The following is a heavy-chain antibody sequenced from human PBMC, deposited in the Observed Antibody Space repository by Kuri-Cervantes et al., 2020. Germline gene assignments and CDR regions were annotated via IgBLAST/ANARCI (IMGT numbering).Heavy chain of an antibody. CDR3: AREGRYYDILTGSRSQPFDY. D-gene: IGHD3-9*01. Sequence: LRLSCTVSGGSISSGGYYWSWIRQHPGKGLEWIGYIYYSGSTYYNPSLKSRVTISVDTSKNQFSLKLSSVTAADTAVYYCAREGRYYDILTGSRSQPFDYWGQGTLVTVSS. CDR2: IYYSGST. V-gene: IGHV4-31*03. CDR1: GGSISSGGYY. J-gene: IGHJ4*02.